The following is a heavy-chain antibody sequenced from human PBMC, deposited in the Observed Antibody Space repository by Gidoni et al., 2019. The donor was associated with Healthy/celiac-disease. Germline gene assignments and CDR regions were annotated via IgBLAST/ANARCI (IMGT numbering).Heavy chain of an antibody. CDR2: IWYDGSNK. V-gene: IGHV3-33*01. D-gene: IGHD2-2*01. CDR3: ARDPGRGVVVPAAMVFAFDI. Sequence: LEWVAVIWYDGSNKYYADSVKGRFTISRDNSKNTLYLQMNSLRAEDTAVYYCARDPGRGVVVPAAMVFAFDIWGQGTMVTVSS. J-gene: IGHJ3*02.